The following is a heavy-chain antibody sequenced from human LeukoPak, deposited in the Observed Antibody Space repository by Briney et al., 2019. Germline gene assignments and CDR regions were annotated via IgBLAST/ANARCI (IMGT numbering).Heavy chain of an antibody. V-gene: IGHV3-23*01. Sequence: GGSLRLSCAASGFTFSSYAMSWVRQAPGKGLEWVSAISGSGGSTYYADSVKGRFTISRDDSKNTLYLQMNSLKTEDTAVYYCTTDCNSNYGSDYCWGQGTLVTVSS. CDR2: ISGSGGST. CDR1: GFTFSSYA. J-gene: IGHJ4*02. CDR3: TTDCNSNYGSDYC. D-gene: IGHD4-11*01.